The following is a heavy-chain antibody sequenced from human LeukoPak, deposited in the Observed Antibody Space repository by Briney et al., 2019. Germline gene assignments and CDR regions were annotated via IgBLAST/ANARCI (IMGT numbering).Heavy chain of an antibody. CDR2: ISYDGSNK. Sequence: GRSLRLSCAASGFTFSSYAMHWVRQAPGKGLEWVAVISYDGSNKYYADSVKGRFTISRDNSKNTLYLQMNSLRAEDTAVYYCARGGDVTIFGVVIPIDYWGQGTLVTVSS. CDR3: ARGGDVTIFGVVIPIDY. D-gene: IGHD3-3*01. V-gene: IGHV3-30-3*01. CDR1: GFTFSSYA. J-gene: IGHJ4*02.